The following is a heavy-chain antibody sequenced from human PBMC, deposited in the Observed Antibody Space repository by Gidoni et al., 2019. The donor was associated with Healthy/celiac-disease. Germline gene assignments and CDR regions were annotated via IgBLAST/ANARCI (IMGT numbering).Heavy chain of an antibody. Sequence: EVQLVESGGGLVKPGGSLRLSCAASVLPLSSDSMNWVRQAPGKGLEWVSSISSSSSYIYYADSVKCRFTISRDNAKNSLYLQMNSLRAEDTAVYYCARDFTGRFLEWPGGMDVWGQGTTVTVSS. CDR2: ISSSSSYI. CDR1: VLPLSSDS. J-gene: IGHJ6*02. V-gene: IGHV3-21*01. CDR3: ARDFTGRFLEWPGGMDV. D-gene: IGHD3-3*01.